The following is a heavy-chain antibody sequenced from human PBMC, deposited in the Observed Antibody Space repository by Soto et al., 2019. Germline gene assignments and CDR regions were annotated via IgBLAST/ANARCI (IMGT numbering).Heavy chain of an antibody. Sequence: GGSLRLSCAASGFTFSSYAMSWVRQAPGKGLEWVSAISGSGGSTYYADSVKGRFTISRDNSKNTLYLQMNSLRAEDTAVYYCANHPVGLWFGESPLHDAFDIWGQGTMVTVS. CDR3: ANHPVGLWFGESPLHDAFDI. D-gene: IGHD3-10*01. CDR1: GFTFSSYA. CDR2: ISGSGGST. V-gene: IGHV3-23*01. J-gene: IGHJ3*02.